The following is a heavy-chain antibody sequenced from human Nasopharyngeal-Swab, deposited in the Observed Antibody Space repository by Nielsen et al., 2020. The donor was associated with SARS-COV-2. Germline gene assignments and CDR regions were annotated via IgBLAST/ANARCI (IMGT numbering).Heavy chain of an antibody. V-gene: IGHV3-21*01. D-gene: IGHD5-12*01. Sequence: GGSLRLSCAASGFTFSSYSMNWVRQAPGKGLEWVSSISSSSSYIYYADSVKGRFTISRDNAKNSLYLQMNSLSAEDTAVYYCARDGATIYGMDVWGQGTTVTVSS. J-gene: IGHJ6*02. CDR3: ARDGATIYGMDV. CDR2: ISSSSSYI. CDR1: GFTFSSYS.